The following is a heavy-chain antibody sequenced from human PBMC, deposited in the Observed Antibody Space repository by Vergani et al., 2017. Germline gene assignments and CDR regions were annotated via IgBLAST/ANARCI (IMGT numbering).Heavy chain of an antibody. CDR3: AKYLRDSTDGLPDS. D-gene: IGHD2-21*02. Sequence: QVQLVESAGGVVQPGVSLRLSCPASGFTFSNFVIHWIRQAPGKGLEWLAYIGKDGINTRYRDAVKGRFTVSRDNSKDILYLQMDSLRSEDTALYYCAKYLRDSTDGLPDSWGPGTLVIVSS. CDR1: GFTFSNFV. CDR2: IGKDGINT. V-gene: IGHV3-30*02. J-gene: IGHJ4*02.